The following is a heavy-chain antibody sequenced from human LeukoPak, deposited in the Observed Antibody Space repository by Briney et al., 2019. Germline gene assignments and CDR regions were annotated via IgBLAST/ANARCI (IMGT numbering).Heavy chain of an antibody. CDR1: GYTFTGYY. D-gene: IGHD3-3*01. CDR2: INPNSGGT. V-gene: IGHV1-2*02. Sequence: ASVKVSCKASGYTFTGYYMHWVRQAPGQGLEWMGWINPNSGGTNYAQKFQGRVTMTRDTSISTAYMELSRLRSDDTAVYYCARVGRDFWSGYSMVDYWGQGTLVTVSS. CDR3: ARVGRDFWSGYSMVDY. J-gene: IGHJ4*02.